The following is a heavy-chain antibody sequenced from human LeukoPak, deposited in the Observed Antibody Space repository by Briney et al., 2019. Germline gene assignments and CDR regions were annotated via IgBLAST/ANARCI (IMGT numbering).Heavy chain of an antibody. Sequence: SETLSLTCTVSGGSISTNYWSWIRQPPGKGLEWIGYISYSGSTNYNPSLKSRVTISVDTSKNQFSLKLSSVTAADTAVYYCAGGAAVSFDSWGQGSLVSVSS. CDR2: ISYSGST. V-gene: IGHV4-59*01. CDR1: GGSISTNY. D-gene: IGHD6-25*01. CDR3: AGGAAVSFDS. J-gene: IGHJ4*02.